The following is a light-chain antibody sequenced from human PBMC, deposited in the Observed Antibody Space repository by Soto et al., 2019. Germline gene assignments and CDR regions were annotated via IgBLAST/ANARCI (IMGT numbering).Light chain of an antibody. J-gene: IGLJ1*01. V-gene: IGLV2-14*03. CDR1: SSDVGAYNY. CDR3: CSYAGSNTHYV. Sequence: QSALTQPASVSGSPGQSIAISCTGTSSDVGAYNYVSWYQHHPGKAPELLLYDVSNRPSGVSDRFSGSRSGNTASLTISALQAEDEADYYCCSYAGSNTHYVFGTGNKLTVL. CDR2: DVS.